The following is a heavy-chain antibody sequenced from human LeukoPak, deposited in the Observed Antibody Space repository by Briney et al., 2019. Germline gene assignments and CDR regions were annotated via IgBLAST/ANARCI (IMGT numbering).Heavy chain of an antibody. CDR3: ARPSSSWYWAFDI. D-gene: IGHD6-13*01. Sequence: NPSETLSLTCTVSGGSISSYYWSWIRQPPGKGLEWIGYIYYSGSTNYNPSLKSRVTISVDTSKNQFSLKLSSVTAADTAVYYCARPSSSWYWAFDIWGQGTMVTVSS. CDR1: GGSISSYY. CDR2: IYYSGST. V-gene: IGHV4-59*08. J-gene: IGHJ3*02.